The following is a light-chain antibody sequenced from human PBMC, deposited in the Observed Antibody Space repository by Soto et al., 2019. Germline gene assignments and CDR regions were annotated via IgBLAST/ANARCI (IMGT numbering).Light chain of an antibody. V-gene: IGKV4-1*01. CDR3: QQYYSVPHT. CDR2: WAS. Sequence: DIVMTQSPDSLAVSLGERATINCKSSQSVLYSSNNKYYLAWYQQKSGQLPKLLIYWASTRESGVPDRFSGSGSGTDFTLTISSLQAEDVAVYYCQQYYSVPHTFGQGTKLEIK. J-gene: IGKJ2*01. CDR1: QSVLYSSNNKYY.